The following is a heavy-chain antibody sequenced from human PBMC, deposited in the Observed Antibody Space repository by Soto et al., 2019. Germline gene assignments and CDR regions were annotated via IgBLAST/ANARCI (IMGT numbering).Heavy chain of an antibody. D-gene: IGHD7-27*01. V-gene: IGHV4-38-2*02. CDR1: GYSISSGYF. CDR3: ARDGNSGAFDI. J-gene: IGHJ3*02. CDR2: IYHSGST. Sequence: SETLSLTCAVSGYSISSGYFWGWIRQPPGKGLEWIGSIYHSGSTYYNPCLKSRVTISVDTSKNQFSLKLSSVTAADTAVYYCARDGNSGAFDIWGQGTMVTVSS.